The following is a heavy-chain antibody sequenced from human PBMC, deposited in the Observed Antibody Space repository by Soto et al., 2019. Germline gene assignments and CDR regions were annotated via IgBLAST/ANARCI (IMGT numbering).Heavy chain of an antibody. D-gene: IGHD3-10*01. Sequence: GGSLRLSCAASGFTFSRFQLHLVRQAPGKGLEWSSYISSSGSTAYYASSVEGRFTISRDNANNSVYLQMDSLRAEDTALYYCTRAAWFPYLSFYWGQGTLVTVSS. CDR3: TRAAWFPYLSFY. J-gene: IGHJ4*02. CDR1: GFTFSRFQ. CDR2: ISSSGSTA. V-gene: IGHV3-48*03.